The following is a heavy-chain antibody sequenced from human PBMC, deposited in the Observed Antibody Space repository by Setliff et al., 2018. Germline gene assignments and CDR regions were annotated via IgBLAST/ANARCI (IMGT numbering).Heavy chain of an antibody. CDR2: IHDSGNPT. V-gene: IGHV3-11*04. J-gene: IGHJ2*01. Sequence: GGSLRLSCAASGFTFSNYYMTWIRQAPGKGLEWISYIHDSGNPTYYADSVKGRFTISRDNAKNTLYLQMNSLRAEDTAVYYCARVAGRGRYWYFDLWGRGTLVTVSS. CDR3: ARVAGRGRYWYFDL. CDR1: GFTFSNYY.